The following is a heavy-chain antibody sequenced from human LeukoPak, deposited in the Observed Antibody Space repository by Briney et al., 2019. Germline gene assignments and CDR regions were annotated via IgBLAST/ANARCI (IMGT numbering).Heavy chain of an antibody. D-gene: IGHD6-13*01. Sequence: PSETLSLTCTVSGGSISSSSAYWGWIRQPPGKGLEWIGSIYYSKNTYYNPSLKSRVTISADTSKNQFSLKLSSVTAADTAVYYCARHKQQLAGFDYWGRGTLVTVSS. J-gene: IGHJ4*02. CDR3: ARHKQQLAGFDY. CDR1: GGSISSSSAY. V-gene: IGHV4-39*01. CDR2: IYYSKNT.